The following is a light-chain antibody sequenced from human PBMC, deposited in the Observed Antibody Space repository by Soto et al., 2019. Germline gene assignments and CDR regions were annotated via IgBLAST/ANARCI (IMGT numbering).Light chain of an antibody. Sequence: EIVMTQSPATLSVSPGERATLSCRASQSVGSNLAWYQQKPGQAPRLLIYGASTRATGIPARFSGSGSGTEFTLNISSLQSEDFAIYVCQQYNNWPPDRTFGQGTKVEIK. CDR2: GAS. CDR1: QSVGSN. J-gene: IGKJ1*01. V-gene: IGKV3-15*01. CDR3: QQYNNWPPDRT.